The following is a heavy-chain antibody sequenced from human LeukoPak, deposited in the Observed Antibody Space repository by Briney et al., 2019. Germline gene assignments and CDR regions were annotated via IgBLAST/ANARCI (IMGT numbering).Heavy chain of an antibody. V-gene: IGHV3-23*01. CDR2: ISGSGGST. D-gene: IGHD6-13*01. CDR3: AKKLALCDSSSCRGEDY. Sequence: GGSLRLSCAASGFTFSSYAMSWVRQAPGKGLEWVSAISGSGGSTYYADSVKGRFTISRDNSKNTLYLQMNSLRAEDTAVYYCAKKLALCDSSSCRGEDYWGQGTLVTVSS. J-gene: IGHJ4*02. CDR1: GFTFSSYA.